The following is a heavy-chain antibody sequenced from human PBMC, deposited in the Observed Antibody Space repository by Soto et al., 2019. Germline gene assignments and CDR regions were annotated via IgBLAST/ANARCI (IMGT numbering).Heavy chain of an antibody. CDR1: GFTFSSYG. V-gene: IGHV3-30*18. CDR3: AKDNGYYDSSGYLNWFDP. CDR2: ISYDGSNK. J-gene: IGHJ5*02. D-gene: IGHD3-22*01. Sequence: GGSLRLSCAASGFTFSSYGMHWVRQAPGKGLEWVAVISYDGSNKYYADSVKGRFTISRDNSKNTLYLQMNSLRAEDTAVYYCAKDNGYYDSSGYLNWFDPWGQGTLVTVSS.